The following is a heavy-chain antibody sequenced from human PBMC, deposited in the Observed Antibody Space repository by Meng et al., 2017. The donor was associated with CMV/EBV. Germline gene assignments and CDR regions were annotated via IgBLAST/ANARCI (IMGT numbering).Heavy chain of an antibody. CDR3: ARDRWVSSWGYHYGMDV. Sequence: SETLSLTCAVYGGSFSGYYWSWIRQPPGKGLEWIGEINHSGSTNYNPSLKSRVTISVDTSKNQFSLKLSSVTAADTAVYYCARDRWVSSWGYHYGMDVWGQGTTVTVSS. J-gene: IGHJ6*02. CDR2: INHSGST. V-gene: IGHV4-34*01. D-gene: IGHD6-13*01. CDR1: GGSFSGYY.